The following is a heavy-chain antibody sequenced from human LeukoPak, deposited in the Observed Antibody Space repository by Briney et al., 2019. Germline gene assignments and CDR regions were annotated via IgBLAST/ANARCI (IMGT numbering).Heavy chain of an antibody. J-gene: IGHJ4*02. CDR2: IWYDGSNK. CDR1: GFTFSSYV. V-gene: IGHV3-33*01. CDR3: ARGGYDSSGYPYYYFDY. D-gene: IGHD3-22*01. Sequence: GRSLRLSCAASGFTFSSYVMHWVRQAPGKGLEWVAVIWYDGSNKYYADSVKGRFTISRDNSKNTLYLQMNSLRAEDTAVYYCARGGYDSSGYPYYYFDYWGQGTLVTVSS.